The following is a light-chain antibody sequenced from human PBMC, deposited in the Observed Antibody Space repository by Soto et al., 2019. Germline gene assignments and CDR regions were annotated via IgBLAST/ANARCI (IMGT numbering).Light chain of an antibody. CDR1: QSVSSY. CDR3: QQRSNWPPIT. Sequence: EIVLTQSPATLSLSPGERATPSCRASQSVSSYLAWYQQKPGQAPRLLIYDASNRATGIPARFSGSGSGTDFTLTISSREPEDFAVYYCQQRSNWPPITFGGGTKVEIK. V-gene: IGKV3-11*01. CDR2: DAS. J-gene: IGKJ4*01.